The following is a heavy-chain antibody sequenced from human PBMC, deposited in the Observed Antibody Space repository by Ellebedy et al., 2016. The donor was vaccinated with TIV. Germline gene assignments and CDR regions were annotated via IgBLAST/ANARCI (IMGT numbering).Heavy chain of an antibody. CDR2: IYHSWST. Sequence: LRLSCAVSGGSISSGGYSWSWIRQPPGKGLEWIGYIYHSWSTYYNPSLKSRVTISVDRSKNQFSLKLSSVTAADTAVYYCARVRNDILTGIDYWGQGTLVTVSS. J-gene: IGHJ4*02. V-gene: IGHV4-30-2*01. CDR1: GGSISSGGYS. D-gene: IGHD3-9*01. CDR3: ARVRNDILTGIDY.